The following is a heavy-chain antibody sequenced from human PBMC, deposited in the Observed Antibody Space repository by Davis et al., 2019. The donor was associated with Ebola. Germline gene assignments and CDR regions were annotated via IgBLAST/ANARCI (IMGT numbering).Heavy chain of an antibody. J-gene: IGHJ4*02. Sequence: PGGLLRSSCVPLGLPLPSYSFNWTRQTPGKGLEWIEHINTRGDARVYADSVRGRFTISRDDAANSLSLQMDALKHEDTSVYYCVRDYLFAFDSCGQGTPVTVSS. CDR3: VRDYLFAFDS. CDR2: INTRGDAR. V-gene: IGHV3-48*02. D-gene: IGHD3-10*02. CDR1: GLPLPSYS.